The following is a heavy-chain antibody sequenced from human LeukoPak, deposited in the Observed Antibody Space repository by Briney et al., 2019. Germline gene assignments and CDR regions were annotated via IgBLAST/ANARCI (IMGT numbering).Heavy chain of an antibody. CDR3: ARSIVGATRGY. V-gene: IGHV3-53*01. CDR1: GFTVSSNY. Sequence: GGSLRLSCAASGFTVSSNYMSWVRQAPGKGLEWVSVIYSGGSTYYADSVKGRFTISRDSSKNTLYLQMNSLRAEDTAVYYCARSIVGATRGYWGQGTLVTVSS. CDR2: IYSGGST. J-gene: IGHJ4*02. D-gene: IGHD1-26*01.